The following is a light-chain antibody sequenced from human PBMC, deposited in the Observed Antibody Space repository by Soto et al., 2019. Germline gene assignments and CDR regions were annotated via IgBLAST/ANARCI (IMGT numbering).Light chain of an antibody. Sequence: QSALTQPASVSGSHGQSITVSCTGTSSDVGGYNYVSWYQQHPGKVPQLMIYDVSNRPSGVSNRFSGSKSGNTASLTISGLQAEDEADYYCSSYTSSNTYVFGTGTKLTVL. J-gene: IGLJ1*01. CDR1: SSDVGGYNY. V-gene: IGLV2-14*01. CDR2: DVS. CDR3: SSYTSSNTYV.